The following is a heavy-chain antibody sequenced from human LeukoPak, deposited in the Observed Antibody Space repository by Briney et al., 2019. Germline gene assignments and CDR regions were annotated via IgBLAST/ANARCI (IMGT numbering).Heavy chain of an antibody. V-gene: IGHV3-48*04. J-gene: IGHJ6*04. CDR2: ISSSGSTI. CDR1: GFTPSSYW. D-gene: IGHD2-2*01. CDR3: ARGPTMKMDV. Sequence: PGGSLRLSCAASGFTPSSYWMTWVRQAPGKGLEWVSYISSSGSTIYYADSVKGRFTISRDNAKNSLYLQMNSLRAEDTAVYYCARGPTMKMDVWGKGTTVTVSS.